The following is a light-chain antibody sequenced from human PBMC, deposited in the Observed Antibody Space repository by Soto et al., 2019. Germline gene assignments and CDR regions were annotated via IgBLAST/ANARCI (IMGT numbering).Light chain of an antibody. CDR3: ETWDSNTLV. Sequence: QSVLTQSSSASASLGSSVKLTCTLSSGHSSYIIAWHQQQPGKAPRYLMKLEGSGSYNKGSGVPDRFSGSSSGADRYLTISNLQSEDEADYYCETWDSNTLVFGGGTKPTVL. CDR2: LEGSGSY. CDR1: SGHSSYI. V-gene: IGLV4-60*03. J-gene: IGLJ2*01.